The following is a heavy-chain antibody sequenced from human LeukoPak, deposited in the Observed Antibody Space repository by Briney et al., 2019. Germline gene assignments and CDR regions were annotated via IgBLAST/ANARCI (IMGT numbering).Heavy chain of an antibody. Sequence: PSETLSLTCTVSGGSISSSSYYWGWIRQPPGKGLEWIGSIYYSGSTYYNPSLKSRVTISVDTSKHQFSLKLSSVTAADTAVYYCARDHGSGTTQFWGQGTLVTVSS. D-gene: IGHD1-1*01. J-gene: IGHJ4*02. CDR2: IYYSGST. CDR1: GGSISSSSYY. V-gene: IGHV4-39*07. CDR3: ARDHGSGTTQF.